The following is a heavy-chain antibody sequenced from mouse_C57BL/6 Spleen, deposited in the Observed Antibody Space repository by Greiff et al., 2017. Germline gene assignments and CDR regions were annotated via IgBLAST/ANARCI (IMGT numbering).Heavy chain of an antibody. CDR1: GFNIKDDY. CDR3: TTNGDGYYLYYAMDY. Sequence: EVQLQESGAELVRPGASVKLSCTASGFNIKDDYMHWVKQRPEQGLEWIGWIDPENGDTEYASKFQGKATITADTSSNTAYLQLSSLTSEDTAVYYCTTNGDGYYLYYAMDYWGQGTSVTVSS. V-gene: IGHV14-4*01. CDR2: IDPENGDT. J-gene: IGHJ4*01. D-gene: IGHD2-3*01.